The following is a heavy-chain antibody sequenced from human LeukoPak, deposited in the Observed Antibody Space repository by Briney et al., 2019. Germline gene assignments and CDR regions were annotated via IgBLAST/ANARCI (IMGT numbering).Heavy chain of an antibody. CDR3: ARVVGRIAAFFQH. CDR1: GGSISRYS. CDR2: IYYSGST. J-gene: IGHJ1*01. Sequence: SETLSLTCTVSGGSISRYSWSWIRQPPGKGLEWIGYIYYSGSTNYNPSLKSRVTISVDTSKNQFSLKLSSVTAADTAVYYCARVVGRIAAFFQHWGQGTLVTVSS. D-gene: IGHD6-6*01. V-gene: IGHV4-59*12.